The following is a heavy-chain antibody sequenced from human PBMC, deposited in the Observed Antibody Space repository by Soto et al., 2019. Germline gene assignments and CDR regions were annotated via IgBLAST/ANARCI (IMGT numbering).Heavy chain of an antibody. V-gene: IGHV4-34*01. CDR2: INHSGST. Sequence: SETLSLTCAVYGGSFSGYYWSWIRQPPGKGLEWIGEINHSGSTNYNPSLKSRVTISVDTSKNQFSLKLSSVTAADTAVYYCASNYAYQLLSSNWFDPWGQGTLVTVSS. CDR1: GGSFSGYY. D-gene: IGHD2-2*01. CDR3: ASNYAYQLLSSNWFDP. J-gene: IGHJ5*02.